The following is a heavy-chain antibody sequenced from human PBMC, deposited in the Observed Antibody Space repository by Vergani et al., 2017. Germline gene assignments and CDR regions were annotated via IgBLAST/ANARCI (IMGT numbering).Heavy chain of an antibody. CDR3: VHRLGYLKCDRAFDV. J-gene: IGHJ3*01. D-gene: IGHD3-22*01. Sequence: QITLRESGPTLVTPTQTLTLPCTFSGFSLTPGGEGVGWIRQPPGRALEWLAFVYWNDDERYSPSLKSRVTITKDTSKNGVILTMATMDPVDTATDYCVHRLGYLKCDRAFDVWGPGTMVTVSS. V-gene: IGHV2-5*01. CDR2: VYWNDDE. CDR1: GFSLTPGGEG.